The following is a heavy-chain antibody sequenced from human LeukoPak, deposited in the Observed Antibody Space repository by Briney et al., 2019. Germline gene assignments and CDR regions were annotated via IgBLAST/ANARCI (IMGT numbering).Heavy chain of an antibody. J-gene: IGHJ5*02. D-gene: IGHD4-17*01. CDR1: GGSISSGGYS. CDR3: ARGVTVTTPEVCFGP. V-gene: IGHV4-30-2*01. CDR2: IYHSGST. Sequence: SETLSLTCAVSGGSISSGGYSWSWIRQPPGKGLEWIGYIYHSGSTYYNPSLKSRVTISVDRSKNQFSLKLSSVTAADTAMYYCARGVTVTTPEVCFGPWGQGTLVTVSS.